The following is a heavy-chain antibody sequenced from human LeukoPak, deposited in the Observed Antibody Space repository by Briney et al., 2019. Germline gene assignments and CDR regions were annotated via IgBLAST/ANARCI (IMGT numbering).Heavy chain of an antibody. J-gene: IGHJ4*02. CDR2: ISGSGGST. V-gene: IGHV3-23*01. CDR3: AKDQGIYGNFDY. CDR1: GFTFSSYA. Sequence: GGSLRLSCAASGFTFSSYAMSWVRQAPGKGLEWVSAISGSGGSTYYADSAKGRFTISRDNSKNTLYLQMNSLRAEDTAVYYCAKDQGIYGNFDYWGQGTLVTVSS. D-gene: IGHD3-10*01.